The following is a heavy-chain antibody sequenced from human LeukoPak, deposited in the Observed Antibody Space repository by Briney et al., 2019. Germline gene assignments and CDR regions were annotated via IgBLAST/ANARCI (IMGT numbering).Heavy chain of an antibody. CDR3: ARGFFTIFGVVIMGVQFDY. CDR1: GFTFSSYW. D-gene: IGHD3-3*01. CDR2: INTDGSST. J-gene: IGHJ4*02. Sequence: GGSLRLSCAASGFTFSSYWMHWVRQAPGKGLVWVSRINTDGSSTSYADSVKGRFTISRDNAKNTLYLQMNSLRAEDTAVYYCARGFFTIFGVVIMGVQFDYWGQGTLVTVSS. V-gene: IGHV3-74*01.